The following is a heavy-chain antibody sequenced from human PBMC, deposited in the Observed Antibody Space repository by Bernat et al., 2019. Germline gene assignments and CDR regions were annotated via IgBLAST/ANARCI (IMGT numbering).Heavy chain of an antibody. Sequence: QVQLQESGPGLVKPSQTLSLICTVSGGSISTGDYYWSWIRQHPGKGLEWIGYIYYSGNTYYNPSLKSRVTISVDTSKNQFSLKLSSVTAADMAVYFCARVEGAYLDFDLWGQVTMVTVSS. V-gene: IGHV4-31*03. CDR2: IYYSGNT. CDR1: GGSISTGDYY. J-gene: IGHJ3*01. CDR3: ARVEGAYLDFDL.